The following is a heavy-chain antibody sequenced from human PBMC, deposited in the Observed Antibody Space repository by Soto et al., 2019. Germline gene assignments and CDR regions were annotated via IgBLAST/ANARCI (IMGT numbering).Heavy chain of an antibody. CDR1: SRPISTCD. V-gene: IGHV4-59*01. CDR2: IYYTGST. Sequence: SETLSLTCTVSSRPISTCDWSWIRQPPGKGLEWIGYIYYTGSTNYNPSLKTRVAISMDTSKNQFSLNLSSVTAADTAVYYCAVGPNWGYFFFWGLGTLVTVSS. D-gene: IGHD7-27*01. J-gene: IGHJ4*02. CDR3: AVGPNWGYFFF.